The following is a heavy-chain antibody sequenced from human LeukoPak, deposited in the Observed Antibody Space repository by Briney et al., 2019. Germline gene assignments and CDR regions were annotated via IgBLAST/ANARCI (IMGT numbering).Heavy chain of an antibody. Sequence: GGSLRLSCAASGFTFSNYWMSWVRQAPGKGLEWVANIKEDGSEKYYVDSVKGRFTISRDNAKNSLYLQMNSLRAEDTAVYYCARTIRGYWGQGTLVTVYS. CDR2: IKEDGSEK. V-gene: IGHV3-7*01. D-gene: IGHD3-10*01. J-gene: IGHJ4*02. CDR1: GFTFSNYW. CDR3: ARTIRGY.